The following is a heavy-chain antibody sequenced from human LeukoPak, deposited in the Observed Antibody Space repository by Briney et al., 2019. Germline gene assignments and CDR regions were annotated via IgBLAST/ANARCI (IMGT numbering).Heavy chain of an antibody. D-gene: IGHD3-10*01. J-gene: IGHJ5*02. CDR2: INTDGGST. Sequence: PGGSLRLSCAASGFTFSNYWMHCVRQAPGKGLVWVSRINTDGGSTTYADSVKGRFTISRDNAKNTLYLQMNSLRAEDTAVYYCVFGYYYDSGSQYNWFDTWGQGTLVTVSS. CDR3: VFGYYYDSGSQYNWFDT. CDR1: GFTFSNYW. V-gene: IGHV3-74*01.